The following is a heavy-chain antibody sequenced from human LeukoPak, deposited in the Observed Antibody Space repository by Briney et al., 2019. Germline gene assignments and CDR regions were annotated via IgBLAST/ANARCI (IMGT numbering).Heavy chain of an antibody. CDR2: ISSSSSYI. D-gene: IGHD3-22*01. Sequence: GGSLRLSCAASGFTFSSYSMNWARQAPGKGLEWVSSISSSSSYIYYADSVKGRFTISRDNAKNSLYLQMNSLRAEDTAVYYCARDDPGEAYYDSSGCFDYWGQGTLVTVSS. V-gene: IGHV3-21*01. CDR1: GFTFSSYS. J-gene: IGHJ4*02. CDR3: ARDDPGEAYYDSSGCFDY.